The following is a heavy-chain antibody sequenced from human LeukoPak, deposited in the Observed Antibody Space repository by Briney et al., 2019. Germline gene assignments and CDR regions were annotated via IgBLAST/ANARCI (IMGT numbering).Heavy chain of an antibody. CDR3: ARAGYGGNSGYFDY. V-gene: IGHV4-4*02. J-gene: IGHJ4*02. Sequence: TSGTLSLTCAVSGASIRSNWWNWVRQPPGKGLEWIGEIHHSGSANYNPSLKSRVTISLDTSKNQFSLKLSSVTAADTAVYYCARAGYGGNSGYFDYWGQGTLVTVSS. CDR2: IHHSGSA. D-gene: IGHD4-23*01. CDR1: GASIRSNW.